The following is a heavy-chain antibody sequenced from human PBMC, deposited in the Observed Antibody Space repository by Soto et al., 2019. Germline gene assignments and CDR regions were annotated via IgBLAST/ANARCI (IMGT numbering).Heavy chain of an antibody. Sequence: RASVKVSCKASGGTFSSYAISWVRQAPGQGLEWMGGIIPIFGTANYAQKFQGRVTITADKSTSTAYMELSSLSSEDTAVYYCARPHLSGSYGDSNWFDPWGQGTLVTVSS. V-gene: IGHV1-69*06. D-gene: IGHD4-17*01. CDR2: IIPIFGTA. CDR3: ARPHLSGSYGDSNWFDP. CDR1: GGTFSSYA. J-gene: IGHJ5*02.